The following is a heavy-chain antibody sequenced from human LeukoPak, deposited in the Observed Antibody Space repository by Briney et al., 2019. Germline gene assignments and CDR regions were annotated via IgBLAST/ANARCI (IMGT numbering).Heavy chain of an antibody. Sequence: PGGSLRLSCAGSGFTLGSHWMSWVRQAPGKGLEWVAFIRYDGSNKYYADSVKGRFTISRDNSKNTLYLQMNSLRAEDTAVYYCARDGVVPAAIDPYYFDYWGQGTLVTVSS. V-gene: IGHV3-30*02. CDR3: ARDGVVPAAIDPYYFDY. CDR2: IRYDGSNK. D-gene: IGHD2-2*02. J-gene: IGHJ4*02. CDR1: GFTLGSHW.